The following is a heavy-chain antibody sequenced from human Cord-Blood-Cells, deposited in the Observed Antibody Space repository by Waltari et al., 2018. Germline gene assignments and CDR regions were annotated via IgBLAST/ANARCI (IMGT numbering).Heavy chain of an antibody. CDR2: IHYSGTT. CDR1: GGSISSSSYY. D-gene: IGHD3-22*01. V-gene: IGHV4-39*01. Sequence: QLQLQESGPGLVKPSETLSLTCTVSGGSISSSSYYWGRIRKPPWKGLEWIGIIHYSGTTYYNPSLKSRVTISVDTSKNQFSLKLSSVTAADTAVYYCASTAPYYYDSSGYYYFDYWGQGTLVTVSS. CDR3: ASTAPYYYDSSGYYYFDY. J-gene: IGHJ4*02.